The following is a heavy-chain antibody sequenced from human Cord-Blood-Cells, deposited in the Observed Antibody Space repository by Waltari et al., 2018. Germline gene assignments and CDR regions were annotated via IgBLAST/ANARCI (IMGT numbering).Heavy chain of an antibody. V-gene: IGHV3-74*01. CDR3: ARSADGTGWFDP. Sequence: EVQLVESGGGLVQPGGSLRLSCAASGFTFSGYWMHWVRQAPGKGLVWGTRINSDGSSTSYADSVKGRFTISRDNAKNTLYLQMNSLRAEDTAVYYCARSADGTGWFDPWGQGTLVTVSS. D-gene: IGHD6-13*01. CDR1: GFTFSGYW. CDR2: INSDGSST. J-gene: IGHJ5*02.